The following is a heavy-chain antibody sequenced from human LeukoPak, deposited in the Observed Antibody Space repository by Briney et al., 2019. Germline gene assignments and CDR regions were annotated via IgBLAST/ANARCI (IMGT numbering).Heavy chain of an antibody. D-gene: IGHD3-10*01. CDR2: ISAYNGNT. CDR3: ARASPYYYGSGSYVDFYWFDP. CDR1: GYTFTNYG. V-gene: IGHV1-18*01. Sequence: ASVKVSCKASGYTFTNYGISWVRQAPGQGLEWMGWISAYNGNTNYAQKLQGRVTMTTVTSTSTAYMELRSLRSDDTAVYYCARASPYYYGSGSYVDFYWFDPWGQGTLVTVSS. J-gene: IGHJ5*02.